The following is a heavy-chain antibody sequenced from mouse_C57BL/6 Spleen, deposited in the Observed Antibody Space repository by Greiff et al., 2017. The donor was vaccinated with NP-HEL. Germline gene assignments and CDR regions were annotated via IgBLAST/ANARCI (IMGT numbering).Heavy chain of an antibody. J-gene: IGHJ2*01. CDR2: IDPSDSET. CDR1: GYTFTSYW. CDR3: AREPYYYGSPIYFDY. V-gene: IGHV1-52*01. D-gene: IGHD1-1*01. Sequence: QVQLQQPGAELVRPGSSVKLSCKASGYTFTSYWMHWVKQRPIQGLEWIGNIDPSDSETHYNQKFKDKATLTVDKSSSTAYMQLSSLTSEDSAVYYCAREPYYYGSPIYFDYWGQGTTLTVSS.